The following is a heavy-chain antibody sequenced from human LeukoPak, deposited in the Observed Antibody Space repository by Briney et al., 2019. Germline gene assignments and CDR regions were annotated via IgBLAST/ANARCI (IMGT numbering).Heavy chain of an antibody. CDR1: GGSVSSGSYY. Sequence: SETLSLTCTVSGGSVSSGSYYWSWIRQPPGKGLRWIGYIYSNGSTNYNPSLKSRVTISVDTSKNQFSLKLSSVTAADTAVYYCARSGGSWPYGMDVWGQGTTVTVSS. CDR3: ARSGGSWPYGMDV. D-gene: IGHD6-13*01. V-gene: IGHV4-61*01. J-gene: IGHJ6*02. CDR2: IYSNGST.